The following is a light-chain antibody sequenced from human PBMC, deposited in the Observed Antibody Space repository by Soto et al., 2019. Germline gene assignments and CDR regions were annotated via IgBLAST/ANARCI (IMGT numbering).Light chain of an antibody. J-gene: IGKJ3*01. CDR3: QQYNNWPFT. Sequence: EIVMTQSPATLSVSPGERATRSCRASQSVSSNLAWYQQKPGQAPRLLIYGASTRATGIPGRFSGSGSGTEFTLTISSLQSEDFAVFYCQQYNNWPFTFGPGTKVDIK. CDR2: GAS. CDR1: QSVSSN. V-gene: IGKV3-15*01.